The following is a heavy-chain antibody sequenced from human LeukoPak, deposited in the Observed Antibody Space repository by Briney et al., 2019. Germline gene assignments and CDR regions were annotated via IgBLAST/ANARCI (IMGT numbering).Heavy chain of an antibody. CDR3: ARASTMVRGVIGYYYYYMDV. J-gene: IGHJ6*03. CDR2: IYYSGST. CDR1: GGSISSGGYS. D-gene: IGHD3-10*01. Sequence: SETLSLTCAVSGGSISSGGYSWSWIRQPPGKGLEWIGYIYYSGSTNYNPSLKSRVTISVDTSKNQFSLKLSSVTAADTAVYYCARASTMVRGVIGYYYYYMDVWGKGTTVTISS. V-gene: IGHV4-61*08.